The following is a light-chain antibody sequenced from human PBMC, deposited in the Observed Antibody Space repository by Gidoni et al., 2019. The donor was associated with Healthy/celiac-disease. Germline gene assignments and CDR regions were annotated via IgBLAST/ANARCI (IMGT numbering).Light chain of an antibody. J-gene: IGLJ2*01. Sequence: QSALTQPASVSGSPGQSITISCTGTSSDVGGYTYVSWYQQHPGKAPKLMIYEVSNRPSGFSNRFSGSKSGNTASLTISGLQAEDEADYYCSSYTSSSTPVFGGGTKLTVL. CDR3: SSYTSSSTPV. CDR1: SSDVGGYTY. CDR2: EVS. V-gene: IGLV2-14*01.